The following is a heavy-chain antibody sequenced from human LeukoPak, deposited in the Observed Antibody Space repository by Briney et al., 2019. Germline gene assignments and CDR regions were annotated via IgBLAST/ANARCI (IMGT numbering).Heavy chain of an antibody. V-gene: IGHV1-18*01. CDR1: GYTFTSYG. CDR2: ISAYNGNT. Sequence: ASVKVSCKASGYTFTSYGISWVRQAPGQGLEWMGWISAYNGNTNYAQKLQGRVTMTTDTSTSTAYMELRSLRSDDTAVYYCASDLEPDRDGYNWCWFDPWGQGTLVTVSS. CDR3: ASDLEPDRDGYNWCWFDP. J-gene: IGHJ5*02. D-gene: IGHD5-24*01.